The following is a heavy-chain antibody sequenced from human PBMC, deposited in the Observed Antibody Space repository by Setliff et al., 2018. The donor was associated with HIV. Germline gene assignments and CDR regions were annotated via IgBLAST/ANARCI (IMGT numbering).Heavy chain of an antibody. V-gene: IGHV1-69*13. CDR1: GGTFSSYA. Sequence: GASVKVSCKASGGTFSSYAISGVHQAPGQGLEWMGGIIPIFGTANYAQKFQGRVTITADESTSTAYMELSSLRFEDTAVYYCAPIDPFPHDYSNSSFDYWGKGALVAFSS. CDR2: IIPIFGTA. D-gene: IGHD4-4*01. J-gene: IGHJ4*02. CDR3: APIDPFPHDYSNSSFDY.